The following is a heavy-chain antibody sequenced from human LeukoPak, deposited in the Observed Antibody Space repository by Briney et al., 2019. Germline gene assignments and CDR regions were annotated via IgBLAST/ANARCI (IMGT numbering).Heavy chain of an antibody. CDR1: GFIFSTYA. D-gene: IGHD3-16*01. CDR2: ISYHGRDQ. V-gene: IGHV3-30*04. J-gene: IGHJ6*02. CDR3: ARGGGLDV. Sequence: SGGSLRLSCSASGFIFSTYAMHWVRQAPGKGLEWVTVISYHGRDQYYADSVKGRFTISRDNAKNSLYLQMSNLRAEDTAVYFCARGGGLDVWGQGATVTVSS.